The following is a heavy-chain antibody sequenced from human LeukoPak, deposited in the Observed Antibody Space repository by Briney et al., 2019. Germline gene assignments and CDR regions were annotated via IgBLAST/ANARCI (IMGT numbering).Heavy chain of an antibody. CDR1: GGSISSYY. D-gene: IGHD3-9*01. CDR2: IYYSGST. V-gene: IGHV4-59*08. CDR3: ARHVSSRRYYDILTGYLDV. J-gene: IGHJ6*02. Sequence: SETLSLTCTVSGGSISSYYWSWIRQPPGKGLEWIGYIYYSGSTNYNPSLKSRVTISVDTPKNQFSLKLSSVTAADTAVYHCARHVSSRRYYDILTGYLDVWGQGTTVTVSS.